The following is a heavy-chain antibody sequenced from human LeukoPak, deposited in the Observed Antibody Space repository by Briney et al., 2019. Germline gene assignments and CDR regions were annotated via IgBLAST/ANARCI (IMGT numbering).Heavy chain of an antibody. Sequence: PGGSLRLSCAASGFTFSSYSMNWVRQAPGKGLEWVSSISSSSSYIYYADSVKGRFTISRDNAKNSLYLQMNSLRAEDTAVYYCARDNKWAAAGTFDYWGQGTLVTVSS. CDR3: ARDNKWAAAGTFDY. V-gene: IGHV3-21*01. CDR1: GFTFSSYS. CDR2: ISSSSSYI. J-gene: IGHJ4*02. D-gene: IGHD6-13*01.